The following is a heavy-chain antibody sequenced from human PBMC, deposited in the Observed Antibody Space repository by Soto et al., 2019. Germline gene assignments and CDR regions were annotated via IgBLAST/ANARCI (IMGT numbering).Heavy chain of an antibody. CDR1: GFTFTNHG. CDR3: ASGEGRNGHVTRFDY. D-gene: IGHD3-10*01. CDR2: ISYNGIDK. Sequence: QMHLVESGGGVVQPGMSLRLSCAVSGFTFTNHGIHWVRQAPGKGLEWVADISYNGIDKWYADSVKGRFTISRDNFGDTAYLQINGLRPEDTAVYYWASGEGRNGHVTRFDYWGQGTLVTVSS. J-gene: IGHJ4*02. V-gene: IGHV3-30*03.